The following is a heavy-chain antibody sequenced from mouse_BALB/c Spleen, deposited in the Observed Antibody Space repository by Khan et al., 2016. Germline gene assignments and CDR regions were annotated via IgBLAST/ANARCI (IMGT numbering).Heavy chain of an antibody. J-gene: IGHJ4*01. Sequence: QVQLKESGPGLVAPSQSLSITCTVTGFSLTGYGVNWVRQPPGKGLEWLGMIWGDGSTDYNSALKSRLSISKDNSKSQVFLKMNSLQTDDTARYYGARRGAAIDYWGQGTSVTVSS. CDR3: ARRGAAIDY. CDR1: GFSLTGYG. V-gene: IGHV2-6-7*01. CDR2: IWGDGST.